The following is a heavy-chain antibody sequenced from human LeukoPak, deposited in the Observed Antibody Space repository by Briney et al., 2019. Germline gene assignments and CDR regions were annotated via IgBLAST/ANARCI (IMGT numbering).Heavy chain of an antibody. Sequence: ASVKVSCKASGYTFTSYGISWVRQAPGQGLEWMGWISAYNGNTNYAQKLQGRVTMTTDTSTSTAYMELRSLRSDDTTVYYCARSDDYYDTRGFDYWGQGTLVTVSS. D-gene: IGHD3-22*01. CDR3: ARSDDYYDTRGFDY. CDR1: GYTFTSYG. CDR2: ISAYNGNT. V-gene: IGHV1-18*01. J-gene: IGHJ4*02.